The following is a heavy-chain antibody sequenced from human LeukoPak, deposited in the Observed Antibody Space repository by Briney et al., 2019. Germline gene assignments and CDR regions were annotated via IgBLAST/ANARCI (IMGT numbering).Heavy chain of an antibody. J-gene: IGHJ6*02. CDR2: ISESAGRT. V-gene: IGHV3-23*01. CDR1: GFNFGTYA. CDR3: ARDGEPRYWGSGYYYGMDV. D-gene: IGHD7-27*01. Sequence: GGSLRLSCAASGFNFGTYAMNWVRQAPGKGLEWVPSISESAGRTYYADSVKGRFTISRDNSKNTVSLQMNSLRADDTAIYYCARDGEPRYWGSGYYYGMDVWGQGATVTVSS.